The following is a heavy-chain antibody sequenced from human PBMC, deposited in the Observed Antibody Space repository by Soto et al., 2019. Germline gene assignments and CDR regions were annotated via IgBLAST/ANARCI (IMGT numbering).Heavy chain of an antibody. J-gene: IGHJ6*02. CDR3: ARGMVQEGDYGEIYYYYTMDV. Sequence: PSETLSLTCSVSGGSISSGRYYWSWVRQFPGKGPEWVGYISYSGSTSYNPSLRSRVTISADRSKNQLSLKVSSVTAADTAVYYCARGMVQEGDYGEIYYYYTMDVWGQGTTVTVSS. D-gene: IGHD4-17*01. V-gene: IGHV4-31*03. CDR1: GGSISSGRYY. CDR2: ISYSGST.